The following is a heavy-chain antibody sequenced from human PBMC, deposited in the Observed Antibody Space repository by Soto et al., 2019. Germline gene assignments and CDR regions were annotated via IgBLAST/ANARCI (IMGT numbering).Heavy chain of an antibody. CDR3: ARGPYCGGGSCYRGMDV. CDR2: INHSGST. V-gene: IGHV4-34*01. J-gene: IGHJ6*02. CDR1: DGSFSGYY. D-gene: IGHD2-15*01. Sequence: QVQLQQWGAGLLKPSETLSLTCAVYDGSFSGYYWSWIRQPPGKGLEWIGEINHSGSTNYTPSLKSRVTIAVXXSXTXXSLRLSSVTPADTAVYYCARGPYCGGGSCYRGMDVWGQGTTVTVSS.